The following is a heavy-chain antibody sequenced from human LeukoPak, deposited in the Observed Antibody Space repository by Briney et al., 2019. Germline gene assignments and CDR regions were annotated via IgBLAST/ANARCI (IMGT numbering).Heavy chain of an antibody. CDR2: IFWDDDK. V-gene: IGHV2-5*02. Sequence: SGPTLVNPTQTLTLTCSFSGFSLTTTGVAVGWIRQPPGKALEWLALIFWDDDKKYSPSLKSRVTITKDTSNNQVVLIITNMDPVDTATYHCVHRQTGSTSFDYWGQGTLVIVSS. CDR1: GFSLTTTGVA. CDR3: VHRQTGSTSFDY. J-gene: IGHJ4*02. D-gene: IGHD1-26*01.